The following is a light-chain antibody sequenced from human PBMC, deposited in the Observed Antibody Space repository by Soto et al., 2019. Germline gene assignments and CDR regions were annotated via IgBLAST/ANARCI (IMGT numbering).Light chain of an antibody. CDR1: QSVSSN. CDR2: GAS. V-gene: IGKV3-15*01. CDR3: QQYDNWPIT. Sequence: ETVMSQSPATLSVSPGEKATLSCRASQSVSSNLAWYQQKPGQAPRLFIYGASTRATAIPPRFRGSGSGTEFTLTISSLQSEDFAVYYCQQYDNWPITFGQGT. J-gene: IGKJ5*01.